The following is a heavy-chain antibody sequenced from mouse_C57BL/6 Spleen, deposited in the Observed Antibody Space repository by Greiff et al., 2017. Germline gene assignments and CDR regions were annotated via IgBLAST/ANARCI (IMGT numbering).Heavy chain of an antibody. CDR2: ISSGGDYI. CDR1: GFTFSSYA. CDR3: TRERGYYGSSYWFAY. D-gene: IGHD1-1*01. Sequence: EVQVVESGEGLVKPGGSLKLSCAASGFTFSSYAMSWVRQTPEKRLEWVAFISSGGDYIYSADTAKGRFTISRDNARNTLYLQRSGLKSEDTAMYYCTRERGYYGSSYWFAYWGQGTLVTGSA. J-gene: IGHJ3*01. V-gene: IGHV5-9-1*02.